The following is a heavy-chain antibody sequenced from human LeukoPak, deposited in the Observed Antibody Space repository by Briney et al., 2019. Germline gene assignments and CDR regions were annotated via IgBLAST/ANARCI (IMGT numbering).Heavy chain of an antibody. CDR3: ARHPVAGPFDY. V-gene: IGHV4-59*08. Sequence: PSETLSLTCTVSGGSISNDYWSWIRQPPGKGLECIGYIYYTGSTNYNPSLKSRVTISVDTSKNQFSLKLSSVTAADTAVYYCARHPVAGPFDYWGQGTLVTVSS. CDR2: IYYTGST. J-gene: IGHJ4*02. CDR1: GGSISNDY. D-gene: IGHD6-19*01.